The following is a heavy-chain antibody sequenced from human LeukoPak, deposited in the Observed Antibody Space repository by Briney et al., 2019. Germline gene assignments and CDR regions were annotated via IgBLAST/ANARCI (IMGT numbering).Heavy chain of an antibody. J-gene: IGHJ4*02. CDR3: SYGSGSYYPY. Sequence: GGSLRLSCAASGFTFSSSAMSWFRQAPGRGLEWVSVVSANGRSPYYADSVKGRFTISRDNSKNSLYLQMNSLRVEDTAVYFCSYGSGSYYPYWGQGTLVTVSS. D-gene: IGHD3-10*01. CDR1: GFTFSSSA. V-gene: IGHV3-23*01. CDR2: VSANGRSP.